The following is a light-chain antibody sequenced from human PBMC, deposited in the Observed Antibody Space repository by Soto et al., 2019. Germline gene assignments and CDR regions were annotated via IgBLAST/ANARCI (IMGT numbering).Light chain of an antibody. V-gene: IGKV3D-15*01. CDR1: QSVSSSY. J-gene: IGKJ5*01. CDR2: GAS. Sequence: EIVLTLSPGTLSVSPGERATLSCRASQSVSSSYLAWYQQKPGQAPRLLIYGASSRATGIPDRFSGSGSGTEFTLTISSLQSEDFAVYYCQQYNNWPPITFGQGTRLEIK. CDR3: QQYNNWPPIT.